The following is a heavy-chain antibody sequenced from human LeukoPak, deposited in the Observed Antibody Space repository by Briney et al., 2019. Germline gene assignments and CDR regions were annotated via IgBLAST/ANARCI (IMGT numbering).Heavy chain of an antibody. D-gene: IGHD5-18*01. CDR2: INHSGST. Sequence: SETLSLTCAVYGGSFSGYYWSWIRQPPGKGLEWIGEINHSGSTNYNPSLKTRATISVDTSKNQFSLKLSSVTATDTAVYYCARGKGIRRPWYFDLWGRGTLITVSS. V-gene: IGHV4-34*01. J-gene: IGHJ2*01. CDR3: ARGKGIRRPWYFDL. CDR1: GGSFSGYY.